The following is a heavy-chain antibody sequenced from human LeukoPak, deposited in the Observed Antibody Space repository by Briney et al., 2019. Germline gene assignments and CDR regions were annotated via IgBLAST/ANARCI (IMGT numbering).Heavy chain of an antibody. CDR3: ASSSSSFLFDY. J-gene: IGHJ4*02. CDR1: GFTFSSYS. V-gene: IGHV3-21*01. CDR2: ISSSSSYI. Sequence: PGGSLRLSCAASGFTFSSYSMNWVRQAPGKGLEWVSSISSSSSYIYYADSVKGRFTISRDNAKNSLYLQMNSLRAEDTAVYYCASSSSSFLFDYWGQGTLVTVSS. D-gene: IGHD6-6*01.